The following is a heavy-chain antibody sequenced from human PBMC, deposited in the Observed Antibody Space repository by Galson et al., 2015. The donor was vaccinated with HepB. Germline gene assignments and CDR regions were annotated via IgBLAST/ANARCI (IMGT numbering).Heavy chain of an antibody. Sequence: SLRLSCAASGFTFSNAWMNWVRQAPGKGLEWVGRIKSKTDGGTTDYAAPVKGRFTISRDDSKNTLYLQMNSLKTEDTAVYYCTTSPFPHYYYDSSGYYLFEYWGQGTLVTVSS. V-gene: IGHV3-15*07. CDR2: IKSKTDGGTT. J-gene: IGHJ4*02. CDR1: GFTFSNAW. CDR3: TTSPFPHYYYDSSGYYLFEY. D-gene: IGHD3-22*01.